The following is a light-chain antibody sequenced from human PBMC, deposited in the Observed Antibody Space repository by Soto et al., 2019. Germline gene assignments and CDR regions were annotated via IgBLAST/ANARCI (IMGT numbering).Light chain of an antibody. V-gene: IGKV3-15*01. CDR1: QSVRSD. Sequence: EIVMTQSPATLSVSPGERATLSCRASQSVRSDLAWYQQKPGQAPRLLIYGASTRATGVTARCSGSGSGTEFTLTISSLQSEDFVVYYCQQYDNWPPWTFGQGTKVEIK. CDR3: QQYDNWPPWT. J-gene: IGKJ1*01. CDR2: GAS.